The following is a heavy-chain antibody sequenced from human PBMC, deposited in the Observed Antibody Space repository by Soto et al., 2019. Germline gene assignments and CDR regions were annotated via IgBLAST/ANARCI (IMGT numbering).Heavy chain of an antibody. CDR3: ARRKERPGPYYLDS. Sequence: ASVKVSCQASGYTFTSYYMHWVRHATGQGLECMGWMNPISGNTGYAQKSQGRVTMTRXTXXTXXXMXLXXLRXNXTAVYYCARRKERPGPYYLDSWGQGTLVTVSS. V-gene: IGHV1-8*02. J-gene: IGHJ4*02. CDR1: GYTFTSYY. CDR2: MNPISGNT. D-gene: IGHD6-25*01.